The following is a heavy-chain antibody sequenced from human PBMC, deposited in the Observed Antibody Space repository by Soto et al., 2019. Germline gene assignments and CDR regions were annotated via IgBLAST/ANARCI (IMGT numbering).Heavy chain of an antibody. Sequence: QVPLVQSGAEVKKPGASVKVSCKASGYTFTSYGISWVRQAPGQGLEWMGWISPRSDYTNYAQSLQGRVSMTTDTSTGTAYMELGNLRSDDTAVYYCARDAACSDCKTFGYWGQGTLVTVSS. D-gene: IGHD2-15*01. CDR1: GYTFTSYG. J-gene: IGHJ4*02. V-gene: IGHV1-18*01. CDR3: ARDAACSDCKTFGY. CDR2: ISPRSDYT.